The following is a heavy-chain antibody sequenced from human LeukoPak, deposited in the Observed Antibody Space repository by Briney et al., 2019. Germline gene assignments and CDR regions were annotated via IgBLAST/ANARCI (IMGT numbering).Heavy chain of an antibody. Sequence: GGSLRLSCAASGFTFSSYEMNWVRQAPGKGLEWVSYISSSGSTIYYADSVKGRFTISRDNAKNSLYLQMNSLRAEDTAVYYCARDFELLWFGELLRYFDYWGQGTLVTVSS. CDR2: ISSSGSTI. CDR1: GFTFSSYE. CDR3: ARDFELLWFGELLRYFDY. V-gene: IGHV3-48*03. J-gene: IGHJ4*02. D-gene: IGHD3-10*01.